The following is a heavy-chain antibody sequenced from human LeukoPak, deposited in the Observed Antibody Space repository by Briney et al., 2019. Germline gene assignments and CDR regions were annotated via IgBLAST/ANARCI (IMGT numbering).Heavy chain of an antibody. CDR2: IRSKAYGGTT. J-gene: IGHJ4*02. Sequence: PGGSLRLSCTASGFTFGDYAMSWFRQAPGKGLEWVGFIRSKAYGGTTEYAASVKGRFTISRDDSKSIAYLQMNSLKTEDTAVYYCTRMIGGSYSLFDYWGQGTLVTVSS. CDR1: GFTFGDYA. V-gene: IGHV3-49*03. D-gene: IGHD1-26*01. CDR3: TRMIGGSYSLFDY.